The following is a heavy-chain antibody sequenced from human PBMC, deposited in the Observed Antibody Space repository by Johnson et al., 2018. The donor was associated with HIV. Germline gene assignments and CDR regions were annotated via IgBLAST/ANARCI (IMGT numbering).Heavy chain of an antibody. V-gene: IGHV3-9*01. Sequence: VQLVESGGGLVQPGRSLRLSCAASGFTFDDYAMHWVRQAPGKGLEWVSGFSWNSGSIGSADSVTGRFTISRDNAKNSLYLQMNSLRAEDTALYYCAKDIPSSGHDFDIWGQGTMVTVSS. CDR3: AKDIPSSGHDFDI. D-gene: IGHD6-19*01. J-gene: IGHJ3*02. CDR2: FSWNSGSI. CDR1: GFTFDDYA.